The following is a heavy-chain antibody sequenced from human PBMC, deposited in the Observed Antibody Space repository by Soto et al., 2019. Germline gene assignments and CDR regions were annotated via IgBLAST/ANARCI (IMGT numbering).Heavy chain of an antibody. D-gene: IGHD1-26*01. J-gene: IGHJ4*02. V-gene: IGHV3-11*06. CDR3: ARATGSGSYFDY. Sequence: PGGSLRLSCAASGFTFSYYYMSWIRQAPGKGLEWVSYISSSSSYTNYADSVKGRFTISRDNAKNSLYLQMNSLRAEDTAVYYCARATGSGSYFDYWGQGTLVTVSS. CDR2: ISSSSSYT. CDR1: GFTFSYYY.